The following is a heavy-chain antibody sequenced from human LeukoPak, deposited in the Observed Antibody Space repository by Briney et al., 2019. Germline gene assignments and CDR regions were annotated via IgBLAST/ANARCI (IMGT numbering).Heavy chain of an antibody. V-gene: IGHV3-23*01. D-gene: IGHD3-3*01. CDR1: GFTFSSYA. CDR2: ISGGGGST. Sequence: GGSLRLSCAASGFTFSSYAMSWVRQAPGKGLEWVSAISGGGGSTYYADSVKGRFTISRDNSRNTLYLQMNSLRVEDTAVYYCAKGRFGFDYWGQGTLVTVSS. CDR3: AKGRFGFDY. J-gene: IGHJ4*02.